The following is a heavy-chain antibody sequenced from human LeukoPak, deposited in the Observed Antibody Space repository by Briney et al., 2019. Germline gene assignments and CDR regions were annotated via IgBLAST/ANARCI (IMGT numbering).Heavy chain of an antibody. CDR1: GFTFSSYE. Sequence: GGSLRLXCAASGFTFSSYEMSWVRQAPGKELEWVSYISSGGSSIYYADSVKGRFTISRDNAKNSLYLQMNNLRADDTAVYYCVRIPNSANFPNWFDPWGQGTLVTVSS. CDR3: VRIPNSANFPNWFDP. J-gene: IGHJ5*02. D-gene: IGHD4/OR15-4a*01. V-gene: IGHV3-48*03. CDR2: ISSGGSSI.